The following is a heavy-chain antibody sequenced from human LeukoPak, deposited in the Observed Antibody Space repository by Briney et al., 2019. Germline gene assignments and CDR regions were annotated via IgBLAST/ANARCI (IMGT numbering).Heavy chain of an antibody. CDR2: VYYSGST. CDR3: AKHSSSWQSYAFDI. D-gene: IGHD6-13*01. CDR1: GGSISSGGYY. V-gene: IGHV4-31*03. J-gene: IGHJ3*02. Sequence: SETLSLTCTVSGGSISSGGYYWSWIRQHPGKGLEWIGYVYYSGSTYYNPSLKSRVTISVDTSKNQFSLKLSSVTAADTAVYYCAKHSSSWQSYAFDIWGQGTMVTVSS.